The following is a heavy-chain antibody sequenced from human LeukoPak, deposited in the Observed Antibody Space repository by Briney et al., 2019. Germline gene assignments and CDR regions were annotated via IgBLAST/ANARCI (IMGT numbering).Heavy chain of an antibody. Sequence: SETLSLTCTVSGGSLSSSSSYWGWIRQPPGKGLEWIGSIYYSGSTYYNPSLKSRLTISVDTSKNQFSLKLSSVTAADTAVYYCARPRGEDFWTVMGAFDIWGQGTMVTVSS. CDR2: IYYSGST. V-gene: IGHV4-39*01. CDR3: ARPRGEDFWTVMGAFDI. D-gene: IGHD3/OR15-3a*01. J-gene: IGHJ3*02. CDR1: GGSLSSSSSY.